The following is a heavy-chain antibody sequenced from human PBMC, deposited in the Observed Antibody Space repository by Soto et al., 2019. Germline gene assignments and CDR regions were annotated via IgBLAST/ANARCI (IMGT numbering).Heavy chain of an antibody. Sequence: EGSLRLSCSASGFTFSSYAMHWVRQAPGKGLEYVSAISSNGGSTYYADSVKGRFTISRDNSKNTLYLQMSSLRAEDTAVYYCVIQALWGDYHFDYWGQGTLVTVSS. D-gene: IGHD4-17*01. CDR2: ISSNGGST. V-gene: IGHV3-64D*08. CDR1: GFTFSSYA. CDR3: VIQALWGDYHFDY. J-gene: IGHJ4*02.